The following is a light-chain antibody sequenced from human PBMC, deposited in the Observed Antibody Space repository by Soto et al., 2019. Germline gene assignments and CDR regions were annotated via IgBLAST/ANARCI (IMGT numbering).Light chain of an antibody. CDR2: GAS. CDR3: QEYNDWRYT. Sequence: EIVMTQYPATLSGSPGERATLSCRASQSVSSNLVWYQQKPGQAPRLLIYGASTRATGIPARFSGSGSGTEFTLTISSLQSEDFAVYYCQEYNDWRYTFGRGTKLEI. CDR1: QSVSSN. V-gene: IGKV3-15*01. J-gene: IGKJ2*01.